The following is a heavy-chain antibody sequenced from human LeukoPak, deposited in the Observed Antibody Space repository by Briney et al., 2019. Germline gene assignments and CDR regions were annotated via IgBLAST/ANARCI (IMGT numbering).Heavy chain of an antibody. Sequence: SETLSLTCAVYGGSFSGYYWSWIRQPPGKGLEWIGEINHSGSTNYNPSLKSRVTISVDTSKNQFSLKLSSVTAADTAVYYCAREVVVAATPRSFDYWGQGTLVTVSS. V-gene: IGHV4-34*01. D-gene: IGHD2-15*01. CDR2: INHSGST. CDR3: AREVVVAATPRSFDY. J-gene: IGHJ4*02. CDR1: GGSFSGYY.